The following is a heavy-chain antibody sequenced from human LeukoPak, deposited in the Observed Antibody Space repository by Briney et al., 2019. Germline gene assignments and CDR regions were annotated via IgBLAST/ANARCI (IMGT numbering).Heavy chain of an antibody. Sequence: ASVKVSCKASGYTYTGYYMHWVRQAPGQGLEWMGWINPNSGGTNYAQKFQGRVTMTRDTSISTAYMELRSLRSDDTAVYYCAREIYGDYSNWFDPWGQGTLVTVSS. V-gene: IGHV1-2*02. D-gene: IGHD4-17*01. CDR1: GYTYTGYY. CDR3: AREIYGDYSNWFDP. J-gene: IGHJ5*02. CDR2: INPNSGGT.